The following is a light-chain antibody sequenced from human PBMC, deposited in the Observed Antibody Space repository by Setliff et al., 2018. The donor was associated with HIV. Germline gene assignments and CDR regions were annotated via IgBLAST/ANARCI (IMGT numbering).Light chain of an antibody. Sequence: QSVLTQPASVSGSPGQSITISCSGTNSDIGGHDYVSWYQQHPGKAPKLIIFSVTYRPSGVSDRFSGSKSGNTASLTISGLQPEDEADYYCASHRDTNTLEVFGTGTKVTV. CDR3: ASHRDTNTLEV. J-gene: IGLJ1*01. CDR1: NSDIGGHDY. CDR2: SVT. V-gene: IGLV2-14*03.